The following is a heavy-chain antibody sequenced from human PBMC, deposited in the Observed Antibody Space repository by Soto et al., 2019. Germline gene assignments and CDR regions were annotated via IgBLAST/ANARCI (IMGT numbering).Heavy chain of an antibody. CDR1: GGTFSSYT. V-gene: IGHV1-69*13. D-gene: IGHD3-22*01. Sequence: SVKVSCKASGGTFSSYTISWVRQAPGQGLEWMGGIIPIFGTANYAQKFQGRVTITADESTSTAYMELSSLRSEDTAVYYCARVFPYYYDSSGYYFDYWGQGTLVTVSS. CDR3: ARVFPYYYDSSGYYFDY. CDR2: IIPIFGTA. J-gene: IGHJ4*02.